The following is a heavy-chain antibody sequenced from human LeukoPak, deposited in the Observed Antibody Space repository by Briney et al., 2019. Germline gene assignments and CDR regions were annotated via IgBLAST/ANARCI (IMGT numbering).Heavy chain of an antibody. CDR1: GGSISSYY. J-gene: IGHJ3*02. V-gene: IGHV4-59*12. D-gene: IGHD2-8*01. CDR2: IYYSGST. Sequence: SETLSLTCTVSGGSISSYYWSWIRQPPGKGLEWIGYIYYSGSTNYDPSLKSRVTISVDTSKNQFSLKLSSVTAADTAVYYCARSSNGVFQIVAFDIWGQGTMVTVSS. CDR3: ARSSNGVFQIVAFDI.